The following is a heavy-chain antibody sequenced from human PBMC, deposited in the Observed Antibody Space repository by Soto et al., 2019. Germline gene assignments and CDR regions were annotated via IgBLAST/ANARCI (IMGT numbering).Heavy chain of an antibody. CDR2: IYPGDSDT. V-gene: IGHV5-51*01. CDR1: GYSFTSYW. CDR3: ASTGIVDSSSWLVGYGMDV. D-gene: IGHD6-13*01. Sequence: GESLKISCKGSGYSFTSYWIGWVRQMPGKGLEWMGIIYPGDSDTRYSPSFQGQVTISADKSISTAYLQWSSLKASDTAMYYCASTGIVDSSSWLVGYGMDVWGQGTTVTVSS. J-gene: IGHJ6*02.